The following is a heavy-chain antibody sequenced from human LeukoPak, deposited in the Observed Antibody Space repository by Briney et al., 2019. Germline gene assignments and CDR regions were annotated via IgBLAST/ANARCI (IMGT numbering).Heavy chain of an antibody. CDR3: ARDSYGDANFDS. J-gene: IGHJ4*02. D-gene: IGHD4-17*01. V-gene: IGHV3-53*01. CDR1: GFIVNINY. CDR2: IYADGNT. Sequence: GGSLRLSCAASGFIVNINYMTWVRQAPGRGLEWVSFIYADGNTYYADSVKGRFTISRDISKNAVYLQMNSLRAEDTAVYYCARDSYGDANFDSWGQGTLVTVSS.